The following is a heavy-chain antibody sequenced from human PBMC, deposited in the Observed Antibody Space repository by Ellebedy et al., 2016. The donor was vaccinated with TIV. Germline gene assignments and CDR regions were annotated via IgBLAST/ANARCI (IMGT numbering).Heavy chain of an antibody. D-gene: IGHD1-26*01. CDR3: ARSIGGDYYYYGMDV. V-gene: IGHV4-34*01. Sequence: SETLSLTXAVYGGSFSGYYWSWIRQPPGKGLEWIGEINHSGSTNYNSSLKSRVTISVDTSKNQFSLKLSSVTAADTAVYYCARSIGGDYYYYGMDVWGQGTTVTVSS. CDR1: GGSFSGYY. J-gene: IGHJ6*02. CDR2: INHSGST.